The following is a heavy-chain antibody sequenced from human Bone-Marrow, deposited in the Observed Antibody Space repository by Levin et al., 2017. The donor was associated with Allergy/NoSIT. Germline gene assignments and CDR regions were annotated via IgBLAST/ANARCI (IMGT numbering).Heavy chain of an antibody. V-gene: IGHV3-53*01. CDR1: GFTVSTNY. Sequence: PGGSLRLSCAVSGFTVSTNYMNWVRQAPGKGLEWVSVIYSGGSTYYADSVKGRFTVSRDNSKNTLYLQMNSLRADDTAVYYCARGEGVVPAAGGAFDCWGQGTMVTVSS. CDR2: IYSGGST. D-gene: IGHD2-2*01. J-gene: IGHJ3*01. CDR3: ARGEGVVPAAGGAFDC.